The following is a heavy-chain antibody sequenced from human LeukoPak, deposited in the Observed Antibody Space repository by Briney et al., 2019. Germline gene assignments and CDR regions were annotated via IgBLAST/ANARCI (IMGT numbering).Heavy chain of an antibody. CDR3: AREGSEGYLFDY. CDR2: TYYRSKWYN. J-gene: IGHJ4*02. CDR1: GDSVSSSSAA. Sequence: SQTLSLTCAIPGDSVSSSSAAWSWIRQSPSRGLEWLGRTYYRSKWYNDYAVSVKSRITINPDTSKNQFSLQLNSMTPDDTAVYYCAREGSEGYLFDYWGQGTLVTVSS. V-gene: IGHV6-1*01. D-gene: IGHD1-1*01.